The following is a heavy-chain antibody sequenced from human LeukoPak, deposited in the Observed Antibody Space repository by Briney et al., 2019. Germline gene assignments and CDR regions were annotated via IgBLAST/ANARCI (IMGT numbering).Heavy chain of an antibody. V-gene: IGHV4-59*12. D-gene: IGHD6-13*01. J-gene: IGHJ4*02. Sequence: PSETLSLTCSVSGGSIIGNYWSWIRKSPGKGLEWIGYIYYSGSTNYNPSLKSRVTISVDTSKNQFSLKLSSVTAADTAVYYCARTYSSSWRFDYWGQGTLVTVSS. CDR3: ARTYSSSWRFDY. CDR1: GGSIIGNY. CDR2: IYYSGST.